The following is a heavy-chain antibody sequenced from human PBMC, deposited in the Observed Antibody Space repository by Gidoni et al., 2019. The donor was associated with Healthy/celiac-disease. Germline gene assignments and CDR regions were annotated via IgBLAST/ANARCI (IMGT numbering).Heavy chain of an antibody. D-gene: IGHD3-3*01. V-gene: IGHV4-30-2*01. CDR1: GGSISSGGYS. CDR3: AGGGEITIFGGYYGMDV. Sequence: QLQLQESGSGLVKPSQTLYLTCAVSGGSISSGGYSWSWIRQPPGKGLEWIGYIYHSGSTYYNPSLKSRVTISVDRSKNQFSLKLSSVTAADTAVYYCAGGGEITIFGGYYGMDVWGQGTTVTVSS. CDR2: IYHSGST. J-gene: IGHJ6*02.